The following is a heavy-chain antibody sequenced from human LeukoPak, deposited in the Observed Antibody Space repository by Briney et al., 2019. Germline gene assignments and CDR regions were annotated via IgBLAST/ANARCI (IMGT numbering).Heavy chain of an antibody. Sequence: PSETLSLTCTVSGGSISSYYWSWIRQPPGKGLEWIGYIYYSGSTNYNPSLKSRVTISVDTSKNQFSLKLSSVTAADTAVYYCAREEYYGWGNWFDPWGQGTLVTVSS. V-gene: IGHV4-59*01. D-gene: IGHD3-10*01. CDR2: IYYSGST. J-gene: IGHJ5*02. CDR1: GGSISSYY. CDR3: AREEYYGWGNWFDP.